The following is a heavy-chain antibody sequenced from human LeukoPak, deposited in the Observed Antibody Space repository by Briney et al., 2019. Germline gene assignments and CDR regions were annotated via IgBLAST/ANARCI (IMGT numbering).Heavy chain of an antibody. CDR3: AKALYGDYGRFDY. CDR2: ISDGGSDT. CDR1: GFTFRSFW. D-gene: IGHD4-17*01. Sequence: PGGSLRLSCAASGFTFRSFWMSWVRQAPGKGLDWVSTISDGGSDTHYADSVKGRFTISRDNSKNTVYLQINSLRAEDTAVYYCAKALYGDYGRFDYWAREPWSPSPQ. J-gene: IGHJ4*02. V-gene: IGHV3-23*01.